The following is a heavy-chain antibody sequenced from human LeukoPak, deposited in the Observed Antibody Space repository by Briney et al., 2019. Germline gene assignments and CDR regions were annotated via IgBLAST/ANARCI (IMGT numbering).Heavy chain of an antibody. Sequence: GASVKVSCKASGYTFTGYGITWVRQAPGQGLEWMGWISAYNGNTNHAQKLQGRVTMTTDTSTSTAYMELRSLRSDDTAVYYCARDAVGSTTSPPYWYFDLWGRGTLVTVSS. D-gene: IGHD1-26*01. CDR3: ARDAVGSTTSPPYWYFDL. J-gene: IGHJ2*01. CDR2: ISAYNGNT. V-gene: IGHV1-18*01. CDR1: GYTFTGYG.